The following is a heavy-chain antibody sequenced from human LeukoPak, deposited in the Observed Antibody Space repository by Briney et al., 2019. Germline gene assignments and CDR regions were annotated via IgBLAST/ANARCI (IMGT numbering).Heavy chain of an antibody. CDR1: GFTFSSYA. V-gene: IGHV3-30*04. J-gene: IGHJ4*02. Sequence: GGSLRLSCAASGFTFSSYAMHWVRQAPGKGLEWVAVISYDGSNKYYADSVKGRFTISRDNAKNSLYLQMNSLRDEDTAVYYCARDSTIFGVVITDYWGQGTLVTVSS. CDR3: ARDSTIFGVVITDY. CDR2: ISYDGSNK. D-gene: IGHD3-3*01.